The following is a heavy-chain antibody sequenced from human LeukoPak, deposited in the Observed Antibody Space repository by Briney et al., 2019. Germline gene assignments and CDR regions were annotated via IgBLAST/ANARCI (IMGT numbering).Heavy chain of an antibody. CDR1: GFTFSSNW. CDR2: IEQHGSEK. V-gene: IGHV3-7*01. Sequence: GGSLRLSCAASGFTFSSNWMSWVRQAPGKGLEWVANIEQHGSEKYYVDSVKGRFTISRDNAKNSLYLQMNSLRAEDTAVYYCARAGRGFLESYHYYWGQGTLVTVSS. J-gene: IGHJ4*02. CDR3: ARAGRGFLESYHYY. D-gene: IGHD3-3*01.